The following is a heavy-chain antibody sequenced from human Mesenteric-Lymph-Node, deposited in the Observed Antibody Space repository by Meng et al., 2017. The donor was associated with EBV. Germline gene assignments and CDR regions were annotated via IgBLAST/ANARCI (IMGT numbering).Heavy chain of an antibody. CDR2: IWYDGSNK. J-gene: IGHJ4*02. CDR3: AREEDGDPFDY. D-gene: IGHD4-17*01. V-gene: IGHV3-33*01. Sequence: QVQLVGSGGGVVQPGRSLRLSCAASGFTFSSYGMHWVRQAPGKGLEWVAVIWYDGSNKYYADSVKGRFTISRDNSKNTLYLQMNSLRAEDTAVYYCAREEDGDPFDYWGQGTLVTVSS. CDR1: GFTFSSYG.